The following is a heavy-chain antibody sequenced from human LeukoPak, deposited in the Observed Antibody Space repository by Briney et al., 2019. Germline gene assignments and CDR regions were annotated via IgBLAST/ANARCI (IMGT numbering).Heavy chain of an antibody. J-gene: IGHJ5*02. Sequence: SETLSLTCAVSGGSISSGGSSWSWIRQPPGKGLEWIGYIYHSGSTYYNPSLQSRVTISVDRSKNQFSLKLSSVPAADTAVYYCARGVYDFWSGYYPENWFDPWGQGTLVTVSS. CDR2: IYHSGST. CDR1: GGSISSGGSS. D-gene: IGHD3-3*01. CDR3: ARGVYDFWSGYYPENWFDP. V-gene: IGHV4-30-2*01.